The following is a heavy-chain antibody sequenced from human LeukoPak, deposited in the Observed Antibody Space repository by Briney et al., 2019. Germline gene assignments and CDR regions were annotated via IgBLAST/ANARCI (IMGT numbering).Heavy chain of an antibody. V-gene: IGHV4-34*01. CDR1: GGSFSGYY. CDR3: ARIIPRYYFDY. Sequence: PSETLSLICAVYGGSFSGYYWSWIRQPPGKGLEWIGEINHSGSTNYNPSLKSRVTISVDTSKNQFSLKLSSVTAADTAVYYCARIIPRYYFDYWGQGTLVTVSS. J-gene: IGHJ4*02. CDR2: INHSGST. D-gene: IGHD3-10*01.